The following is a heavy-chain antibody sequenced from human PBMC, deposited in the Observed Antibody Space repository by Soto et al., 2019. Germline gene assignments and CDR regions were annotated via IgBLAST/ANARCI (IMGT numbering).Heavy chain of an antibody. CDR2: ISAYNGNT. CDR3: ARPFDYDSSGRDVQAFDY. CDR1: GYTFTSYG. V-gene: IGHV1-18*01. J-gene: IGHJ4*02. Sequence: ASVKVSCKASGYTFTSYGISWVRQAPGQGLEWMGWISAYNGNTNYAQKLQGRVTMTTDTSTSTAYMELRSRRSDDTAVYYCARPFDYDSSGRDVQAFDYWGQGTLVTVSS. D-gene: IGHD3-22*01.